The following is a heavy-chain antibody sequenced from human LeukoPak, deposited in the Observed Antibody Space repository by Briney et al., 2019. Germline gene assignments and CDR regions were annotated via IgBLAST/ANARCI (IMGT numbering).Heavy chain of an antibody. J-gene: IGHJ4*02. V-gene: IGHV3-23*01. CDR3: AKAPVTSCRGAYCYPFDS. Sequence: GGSLRLSCAASGFTFSNSVINWVRQAPGKGLEWVSAISGSGGSTYYADSVKGRFTISRDNSKNTLYLQMNSLRAEDAAVYFCAKAPVTSCRGAYCYPFDSWGQGTLVTVSS. CDR1: GFTFSNSV. CDR2: ISGSGGST. D-gene: IGHD2-21*01.